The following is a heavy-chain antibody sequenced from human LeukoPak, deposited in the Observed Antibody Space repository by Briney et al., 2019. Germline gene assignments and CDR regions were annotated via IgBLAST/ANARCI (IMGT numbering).Heavy chain of an antibody. Sequence: GASVKVSCRASGGTFSSYAISWVRQAPGQGLEWMGRINPSSGDTNYAQKFQGRVIMTRDTSISTAYMELSRLRSDDTAVYYCASGSYYDSSDYYYFRKWGQGTLVTVSS. J-gene: IGHJ4*02. V-gene: IGHV1-2*06. D-gene: IGHD3-22*01. CDR1: GGTFSSYA. CDR3: ASGSYYDSSDYYYFRK. CDR2: INPSSGDT.